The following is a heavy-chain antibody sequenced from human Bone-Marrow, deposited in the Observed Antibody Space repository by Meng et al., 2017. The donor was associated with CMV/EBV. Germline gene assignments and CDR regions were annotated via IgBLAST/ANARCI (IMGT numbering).Heavy chain of an antibody. V-gene: IGHV4-59*01. CDR3: ARGFITMVRGVEEAFDY. Sequence: SETLSLTCTVSGGSISSYYWSWIRQPPGKGLEWIGYIYYSGSTNYNPSLKSRVTISVDTSKNQFSLKLSSVTAADMAVYYCARGFITMVRGVEEAFDYWGQGTLVTVSS. J-gene: IGHJ4*02. CDR1: GGSISSYY. D-gene: IGHD3-10*01. CDR2: IYYSGST.